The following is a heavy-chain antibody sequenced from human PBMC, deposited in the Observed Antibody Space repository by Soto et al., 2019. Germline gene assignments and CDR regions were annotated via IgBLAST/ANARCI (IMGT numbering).Heavy chain of an antibody. J-gene: IGHJ5*02. D-gene: IGHD3-10*01. Sequence: SETLSLTCTVSGGSITSGGYYWSWIRQHPGKGLEWIGYIYYSGSTHYNPSLKSRVTISVDTSKNQFSLKLSSVTAAETAVYYCARQWFGELLSWFDPWGQGTLVTVSS. V-gene: IGHV4-31*03. CDR1: GGSITSGGYY. CDR2: IYYSGST. CDR3: ARQWFGELLSWFDP.